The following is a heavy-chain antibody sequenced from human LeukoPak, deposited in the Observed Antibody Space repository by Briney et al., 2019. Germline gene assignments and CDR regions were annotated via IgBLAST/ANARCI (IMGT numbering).Heavy chain of an antibody. Sequence: PGRSLRLSCAASGFTFSSYAMHWVRQAPGKGLEWVAVISYDGSNKYYADSVKDRFTISRDNSKDTLYLQMSSLRVEDTAVYYCATTTVTVYWGQGTLVTVSS. CDR3: ATTTVTVY. V-gene: IGHV3-30*04. D-gene: IGHD4-17*01. CDR1: GFTFSSYA. CDR2: ISYDGSNK. J-gene: IGHJ4*02.